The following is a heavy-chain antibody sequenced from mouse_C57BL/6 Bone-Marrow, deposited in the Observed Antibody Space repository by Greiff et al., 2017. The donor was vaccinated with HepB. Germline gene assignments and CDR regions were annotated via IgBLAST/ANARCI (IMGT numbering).Heavy chain of an antibody. Sequence: EVMLVESGGDLVKPGGSLKLSCAASGFTFSSYGMSWVRQTPDKRLEWVATISSGGSYTYYPDSVKGRFTISRDNAKNTLYLQMSSLKSEDTAMYYCARHEPITTVVPFDYWGQGTTLTVSS. J-gene: IGHJ2*01. CDR1: GFTFSSYG. V-gene: IGHV5-6*01. CDR2: ISSGGSYT. CDR3: ARHEPITTVVPFDY. D-gene: IGHD1-1*01.